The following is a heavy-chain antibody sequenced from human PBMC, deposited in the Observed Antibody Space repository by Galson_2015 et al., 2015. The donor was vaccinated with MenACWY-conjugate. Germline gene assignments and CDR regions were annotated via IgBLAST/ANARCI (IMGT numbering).Heavy chain of an antibody. CDR1: GFTFSGSA. Sequence: SLRLSCAASGFTFSGSAMHWVRQASGKGLEWVGRIKSKAKNYATEYAVSVKGRFTISRDDSKNTAYLQMNSLKTEDTAVYYCTRRAPDSGWDDWGQGTLVTVSS. J-gene: IGHJ4*02. CDR2: IKSKAKNYAT. CDR3: TRRAPDSGWDD. D-gene: IGHD6-25*01. V-gene: IGHV3-73*01.